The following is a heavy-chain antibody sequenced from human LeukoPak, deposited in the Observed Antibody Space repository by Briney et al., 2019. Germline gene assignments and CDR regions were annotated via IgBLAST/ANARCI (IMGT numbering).Heavy chain of an antibody. J-gene: IGHJ4*02. CDR1: GFTFSEAW. D-gene: IGHD1-1*01. V-gene: IGHV3-15*01. Sequence: GGSLRLSCAASGFTFSEAWMSWVRQAPGKGLEWVGLIKTAGGTPDYAAPVKGRFTISRDDSKNTLYLQMNSLKVEDTAVYYCASFPRPDLEFIILDYWGQGTLVTVSS. CDR3: ASFPRPDLEFIILDY. CDR2: IKTAGGTP.